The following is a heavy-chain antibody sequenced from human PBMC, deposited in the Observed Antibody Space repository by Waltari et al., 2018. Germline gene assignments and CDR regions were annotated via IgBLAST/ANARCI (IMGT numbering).Heavy chain of an antibody. D-gene: IGHD3-22*01. V-gene: IGHV4-38-2*02. J-gene: IGHJ4*02. CDR3: ARDPGYYYDSSVYFLY. CDR2: IYHSGST. Sequence: QVQLQESGPGLVKPSETLSLTCAVSGYSISSGYYWGWIRQPPGKGLEWIGSIYHSGSTYYNPSLKSRVTISVDTSKNQFSLKLSSVTAADTAVYYCARDPGYYYDSSVYFLYWGQGTLVTVSS. CDR1: GYSISSGYY.